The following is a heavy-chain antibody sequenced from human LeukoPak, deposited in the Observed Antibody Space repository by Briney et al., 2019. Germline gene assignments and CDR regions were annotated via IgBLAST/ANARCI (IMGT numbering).Heavy chain of an antibody. CDR3: ARGDHYDSWSDYYTQTGYYFDY. CDR1: GGTFSAYY. CDR2: INPTGGT. Sequence: SETLSLTCAVHGGTFSAYYWSRIRQPPGKGLEWVGEINPTGGTNYNPSLKSRVTMSIDTSKNHFSLNLTSVIAADTAVYYCARGDHYDSWSDYYTQTGYYFDYWGQGTLVSVSS. J-gene: IGHJ4*02. V-gene: IGHV4-34*01. D-gene: IGHD3-3*01.